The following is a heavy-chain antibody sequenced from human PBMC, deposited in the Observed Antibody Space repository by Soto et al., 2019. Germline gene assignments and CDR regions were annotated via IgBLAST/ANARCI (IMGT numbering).Heavy chain of an antibody. CDR3: ARDGCSGGSCAMFVY. V-gene: IGHV3-48*02. CDR2: ISTSSSTI. D-gene: IGHD2-15*01. Sequence: EVQLVESGGGLVQPGGSLRLSCAASGFTFSSYSMNWVRQAPGKGLEWVSYISTSSSTIYYADSVKGRFTISRDNAKNSLYLQMNSLRDEYTAVYYCARDGCSGGSCAMFVYWGQGTLVTVSS. CDR1: GFTFSSYS. J-gene: IGHJ4*02.